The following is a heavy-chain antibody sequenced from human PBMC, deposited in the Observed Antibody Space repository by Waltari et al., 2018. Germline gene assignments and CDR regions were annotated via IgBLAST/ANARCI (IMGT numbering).Heavy chain of an antibody. CDR1: GGSFSVYH. D-gene: IGHD1-26*01. V-gene: IGHV4-34*02. CDR2: INHSGNT. Sequence: QVQLRQWGAGLLKPSETLSLTCAVYGGSFSVYHWSWIRQHPGKGLEWIGEINHSGNTNQNPSLKSRVTISVDTSKNQFSLKLTSVTAADTAVYYCARNWELRGGMYVWGKGTTVTVSS. CDR3: ARNWELRGGMYV. J-gene: IGHJ6*03.